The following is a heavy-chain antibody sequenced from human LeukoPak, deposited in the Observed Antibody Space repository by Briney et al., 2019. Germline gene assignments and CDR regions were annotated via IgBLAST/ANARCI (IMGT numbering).Heavy chain of an antibody. D-gene: IGHD6-19*01. V-gene: IGHV3-23*01. CDR3: VKSGPSNVAGTTHY. J-gene: IGHJ4*02. CDR2: ISGSGCST. Sequence: PGGSLRLSCAASGFTFSSYAMSWVRQTPGKGLEWVSVISGSGCSTYYADSVKGRFTSSTDNSKNTLYLQMNSLRAEDTAVYYCVKSGPSNVAGTTHYWGQGTLVTVSS. CDR1: GFTFSSYA.